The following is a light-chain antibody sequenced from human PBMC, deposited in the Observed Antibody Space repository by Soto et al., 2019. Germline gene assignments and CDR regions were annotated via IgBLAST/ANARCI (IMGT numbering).Light chain of an antibody. CDR3: HQSTNFSV. J-gene: IGKJ1*01. CDR2: AVS. CDR1: QGISNW. Sequence: DIHMTQSPSSVSASVGDRVTITCRASQGISNWFAWYQHKPGKAPRLLIYAVSSLKSGVPSRFSGSGSGTDFTLTISSLPTEDVGTYYWHQSTNFSVLGHGTKVEIK. V-gene: IGKV1-12*01.